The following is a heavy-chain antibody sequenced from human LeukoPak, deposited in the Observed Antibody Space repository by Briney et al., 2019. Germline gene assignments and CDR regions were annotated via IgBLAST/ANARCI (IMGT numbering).Heavy chain of an antibody. J-gene: IGHJ4*02. CDR3: AKGYYFDY. V-gene: IGHV3-30*02. CDR2: IRYDGSNK. Sequence: GGSLRLSCAASGFTFSTYGMHWVRQTPGKGLEGVAFIRYDGSNKYFADSVKGRFTISRDNSKNTLCLQMNSLRSEDTAVYYCAKGYYFDYWGQGTLVTVSS. CDR1: GFTFSTYG.